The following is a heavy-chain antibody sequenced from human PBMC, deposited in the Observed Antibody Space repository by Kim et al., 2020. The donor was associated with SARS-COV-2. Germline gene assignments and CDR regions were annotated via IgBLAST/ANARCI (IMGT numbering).Heavy chain of an antibody. CDR3: AKGGSPPSYYYGIDV. V-gene: IGHV3-23*01. J-gene: IGHJ6*02. CDR1: GFTFSSYA. D-gene: IGHD6-25*01. Sequence: GGSLRLSCAASGFTFSSYAMSWVRQAPGKGLEWVSAISGSGGSTYYADSVKGRFTISRDNSKNTLYLQMNSLRAEDTAVYYCAKGGSPPSYYYGIDVWGQGTTVTVSS. CDR2: ISGSGGST.